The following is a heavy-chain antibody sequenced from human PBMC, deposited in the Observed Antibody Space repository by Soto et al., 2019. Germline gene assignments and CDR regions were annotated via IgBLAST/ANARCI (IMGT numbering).Heavy chain of an antibody. D-gene: IGHD5-12*01. Sequence: QLQLQESGSGLVKPSQTLSLTCAVSGDSISSGGYSWSWIRQPPGKGLEWIGYIYHSGSTYYNPSLQRRVTTSVDRSKNQFSLRLSSVTAADTAVYYCARRDYNYYGMDVWGQGTTVTVSS. J-gene: IGHJ6*02. CDR2: IYHSGST. CDR1: GDSISSGGYS. CDR3: ARRDYNYYGMDV. V-gene: IGHV4-30-2*01.